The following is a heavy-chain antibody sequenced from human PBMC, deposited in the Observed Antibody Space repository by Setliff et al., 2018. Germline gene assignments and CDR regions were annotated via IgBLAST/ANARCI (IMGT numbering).Heavy chain of an antibody. CDR1: GFTFSGSA. Sequence: GGSLRLSCAASGFTFSGSAVYWVRQASGRGLEWVGRIRSKADSYATAYAASVKARFIISREDSKNTAYLQVNSLKTEDTAVYYCAITMTTGVDFFDYWGQGTLVTVSS. V-gene: IGHV3-73*01. CDR3: AITMTTGVDFFDY. CDR2: IRSKADSYAT. D-gene: IGHD4-17*01. J-gene: IGHJ4*02.